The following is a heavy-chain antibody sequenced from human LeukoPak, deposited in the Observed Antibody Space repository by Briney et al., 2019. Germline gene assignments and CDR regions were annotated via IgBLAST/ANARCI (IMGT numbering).Heavy chain of an antibody. Sequence: ASVKVSCKASGYTFTVYYIHWVRQAPRHGLEWMGWINPNSSDTDYSQKFQGRVTMTRDTSISTTYMELSRLASDDTAIYYCARDRTASWYGGEDYWGQGTLVTVSS. CDR1: GYTFTVYY. CDR2: INPNSSDT. D-gene: IGHD6-13*01. J-gene: IGHJ4*02. V-gene: IGHV1-2*02. CDR3: ARDRTASWYGGEDY.